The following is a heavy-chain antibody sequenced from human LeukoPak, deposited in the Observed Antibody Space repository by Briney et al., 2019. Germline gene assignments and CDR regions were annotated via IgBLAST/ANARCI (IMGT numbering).Heavy chain of an antibody. CDR2: NDGSGT. CDR3: VRGGESTWS. J-gene: IGHJ5*02. V-gene: IGHV3-74*01. Sequence: PGGSLRLSCAASGFTFSSYWMHWVRQAPGKGPVWVSRNDGSGTTYADSVKGRFTISRDDAKNTLYLQMNSLRAEDTAVYYCVRGGESTWSWGQGTLVTVSS. CDR1: GFTFSSYW. D-gene: IGHD2-15*01.